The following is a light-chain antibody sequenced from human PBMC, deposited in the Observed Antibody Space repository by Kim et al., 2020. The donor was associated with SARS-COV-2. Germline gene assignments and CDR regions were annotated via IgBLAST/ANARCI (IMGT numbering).Light chain of an antibody. V-gene: IGKV4-1*01. Sequence: ATINCKTSQSVLYSSNNKNYLAWYQQKPGQPPKLLIYWASTRQSGVPDRFSGSGSGTEFTLTISSLQAEDVAVYYCQQYYSSPWAFGQGTKVEIK. CDR3: QQYYSSPWA. CDR2: WAS. J-gene: IGKJ1*01. CDR1: QSVLYSSNNKNY.